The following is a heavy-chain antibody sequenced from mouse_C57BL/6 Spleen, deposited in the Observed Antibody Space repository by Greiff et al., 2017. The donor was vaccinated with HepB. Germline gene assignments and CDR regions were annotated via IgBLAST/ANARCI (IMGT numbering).Heavy chain of an antibody. CDR1: GFTFSDYY. V-gene: IGHV5-12*01. CDR3: ARPLLRGYFDV. D-gene: IGHD1-1*01. Sequence: EVQRVESGGGLVQPGGSLKLSCAASGFTFSDYYMYWVRQTPEKRLEWVAYISNGGGSTYYPDTVKGRFTISRDNAKNTLYLQMSRLKSEDTAMYYCARPLLRGYFDVWGTGTTVTVSS. J-gene: IGHJ1*03. CDR2: ISNGGGST.